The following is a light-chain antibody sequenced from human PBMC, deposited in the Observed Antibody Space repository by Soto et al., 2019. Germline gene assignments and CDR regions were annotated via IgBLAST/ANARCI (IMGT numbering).Light chain of an antibody. CDR3: QERSTWPPYT. J-gene: IGKJ2*01. Sequence: EIVLTQSPATLSLSVGERATLSCRASQSVSSYLAWYQKKPGQPPRLLIYDASNRATGIPARFSGSGSGTDFTLTISSLQPEDFAVYDGQERSTWPPYTFGQGTKLEIK. CDR1: QSVSSY. V-gene: IGKV3-11*01. CDR2: DAS.